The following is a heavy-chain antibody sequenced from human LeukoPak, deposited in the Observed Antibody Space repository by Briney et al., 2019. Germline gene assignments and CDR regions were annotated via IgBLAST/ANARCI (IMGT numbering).Heavy chain of an antibody. D-gene: IGHD2-2*01. CDR3: ARCRPIVVVPAAMYGKYYYYYGMDV. V-gene: IGHV4-59*12. J-gene: IGHJ6*02. Sequence: PSETLSLTCTVSGGSISSYYWSWIRQPPGKGLEWIGYIYYSGSTNYNPSLKSRVTISVDTSKNQFSLKLSSVTAADTAVYYCARCRPIVVVPAAMYGKYYYYYGMDVWGQGTTVTVSS. CDR2: IYYSGST. CDR1: GGSISSYY.